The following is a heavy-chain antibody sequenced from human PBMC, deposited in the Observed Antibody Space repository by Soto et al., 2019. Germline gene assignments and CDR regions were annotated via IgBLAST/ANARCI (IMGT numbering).Heavy chain of an antibody. Sequence: SETLSLTCTVSGGSISSGDYYWSWIRQPPGKGLEWIGYIYYNGGTYYSPSLKSRVTMSVDTSKNQFSLKLTSVTAADTAMYYCATIVGATSGWFDPWGQGTLVNV. CDR2: IYYNGGT. CDR3: ATIVGATSGWFDP. CDR1: GGSISSGDYY. V-gene: IGHV4-30-4*01. J-gene: IGHJ5*02. D-gene: IGHD1-26*01.